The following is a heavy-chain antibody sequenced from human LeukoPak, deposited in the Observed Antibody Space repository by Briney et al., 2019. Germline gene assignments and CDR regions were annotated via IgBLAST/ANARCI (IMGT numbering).Heavy chain of an antibody. J-gene: IGHJ6*03. Sequence: PSETLSLTCTVSGGSISGYYWSWIRQPPGKGLEWIGYIYYSGSTNYNPSLKSRVTISVDTSKNQFSLKLSSVTAADTAVYYCARSPSYSSSWYHYYYMDVWGKGTTVTVSS. CDR3: ARSPSYSSSWYHYYYMDV. CDR1: GGSISGYY. CDR2: IYYSGST. D-gene: IGHD6-13*01. V-gene: IGHV4-59*01.